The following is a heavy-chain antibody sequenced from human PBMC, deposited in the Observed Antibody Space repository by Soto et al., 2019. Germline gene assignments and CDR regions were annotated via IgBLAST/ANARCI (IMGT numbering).Heavy chain of an antibody. J-gene: IGHJ6*02. V-gene: IGHV1-8*01. D-gene: IGHD2-15*01. CDR3: ARQDRGYYYYYGMDV. Sequence: ASVKVSCKASGYTFTSYDINWVRQATGQGLEWMGWMNPNSGNTGYAQKFQGRVTITADESTSTAYMELSSLRSEDTAVYYCARQDRGYYYYYGMDVWGQGTTVTVSS. CDR1: GYTFTSYD. CDR2: MNPNSGNT.